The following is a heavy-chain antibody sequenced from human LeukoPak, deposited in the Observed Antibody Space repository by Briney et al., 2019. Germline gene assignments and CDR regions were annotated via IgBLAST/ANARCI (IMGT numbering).Heavy chain of an antibody. Sequence: PGGSLRLSCTASGFTFSDYYMTWIRQAPGKGLEWVSYISTSTSYTNYADSVKGRFSISRDNAKNSLYLQMNSLRAEDTAVYYCARDFFGVAGIAAADGNWGQGTLVTVSS. V-gene: IGHV3-11*06. CDR2: ISTSTSYT. CDR1: GFTFSDYY. D-gene: IGHD6-13*01. CDR3: ARDFFGVAGIAAADGN. J-gene: IGHJ4*02.